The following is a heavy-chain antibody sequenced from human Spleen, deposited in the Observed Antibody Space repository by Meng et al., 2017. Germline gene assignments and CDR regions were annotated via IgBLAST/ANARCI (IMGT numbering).Heavy chain of an antibody. J-gene: IGHJ4*02. CDR2: IHYSGST. V-gene: IGHV4-31*03. Sequence: QVQLQESGPGLVKPSQTLSLTCTVSGGSISSGTYYWGWIRQLPGKGLEWIAYIHYSGSTYYSPSLKSRVSMSIDIPKNQFYLKLTSVTAADTAVYYCLRGSGGSVWGQGTLVTVSS. CDR1: GGSISSGTYY. CDR3: LRGSGGSV. D-gene: IGHD3-10*01.